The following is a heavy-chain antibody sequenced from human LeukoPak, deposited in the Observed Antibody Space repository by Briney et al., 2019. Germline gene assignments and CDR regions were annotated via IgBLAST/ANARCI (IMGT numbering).Heavy chain of an antibody. D-gene: IGHD2-2*02. CDR2: ISSSSSYI. CDR1: GFTFSSYG. J-gene: IGHJ5*02. V-gene: IGHV3-21*01. CDR3: ARDPAVGYCSSTSCYTKVNWFDP. Sequence: GGSLRLSCAASGFTFSSYGMHWVCQAPGKGLEWVSSISSSSSYIYYADSVKGRFTISRDNAKNSLYLQMNSLRAEDTAVYYCARDPAVGYCSSTSCYTKVNWFDPWGQGTLVTVSS.